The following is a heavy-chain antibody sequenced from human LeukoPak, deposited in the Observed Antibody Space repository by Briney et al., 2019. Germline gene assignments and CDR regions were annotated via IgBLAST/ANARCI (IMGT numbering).Heavy chain of an antibody. CDR1: GGSISSYY. Sequence: PSETLSLTCTVSGGSISSYYWSWIRQPAGKGLEWIGRIYTSGSTNYNPSLKSRVTISVDTSKNHFSLKLSSVTAADTAVYYCARSAQTFYDFWSGYSGADWFDPWGQGTLVTVSS. CDR3: ARSAQTFYDFWSGYSGADWFDP. D-gene: IGHD3-3*01. CDR2: IYTSGST. J-gene: IGHJ5*02. V-gene: IGHV4-4*07.